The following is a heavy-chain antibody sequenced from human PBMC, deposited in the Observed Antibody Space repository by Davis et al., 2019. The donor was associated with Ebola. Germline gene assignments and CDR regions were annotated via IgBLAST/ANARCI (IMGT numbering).Heavy chain of an antibody. D-gene: IGHD3-10*01. CDR1: GFTFSSYS. Sequence: GGSLRLSCAASGFTFSSYSMNWVRQAPGKGLEWVSSISSSSSYIYYADSVKGRFTISRDNAKNSLYLQMSSLRDEDTAVYYCARADYGSGSSYGMDVWGKGTTVTVSS. CDR3: ARADYGSGSSYGMDV. V-gene: IGHV3-21*01. J-gene: IGHJ6*04. CDR2: ISSSSSYI.